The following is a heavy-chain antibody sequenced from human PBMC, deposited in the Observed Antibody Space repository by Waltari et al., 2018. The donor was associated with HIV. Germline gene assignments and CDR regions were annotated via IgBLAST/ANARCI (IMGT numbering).Heavy chain of an antibody. D-gene: IGHD6-25*01. V-gene: IGHV1-2*02. CDR1: EYIFCGYY. CDR2: ISPNTGGT. Sequence: QVQLVKSGAEVKKPGASVRVSCKTSEYIFCGYYIHWVRQAPGQGLEWMGWISPNTGGTRFSQRVQGRVTVTRDTSETTVYMEVSGRTSDDTAIYDCARVSRRDGSRLFDYWGPGTLVTVSS. J-gene: IGHJ4*02. CDR3: ARVSRRDGSRLFDY.